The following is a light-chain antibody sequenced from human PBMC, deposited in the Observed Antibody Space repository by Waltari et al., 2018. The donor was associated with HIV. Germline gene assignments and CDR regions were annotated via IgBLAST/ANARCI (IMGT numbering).Light chain of an antibody. CDR2: EVT. J-gene: IGLJ3*02. Sequence: QSALTQPPSASGSPGQSVTISCTRSSSDVGGYNYVSWYQQHPGKAPKLIIYEVTKRPSGVPDRFSGSKSGNTASLTVSGLQAEDEADYYCSSYPGSFPWVFGGGTKLTVL. V-gene: IGLV2-8*01. CDR1: SSDVGGYNY. CDR3: SSYPGSFPWV.